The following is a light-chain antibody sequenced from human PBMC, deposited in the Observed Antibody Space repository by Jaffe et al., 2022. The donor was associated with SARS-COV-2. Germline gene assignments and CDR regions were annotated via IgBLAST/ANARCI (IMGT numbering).Light chain of an antibody. CDR2: RAS. CDR3: QQYNSFIT. V-gene: IGKV1-5*03. J-gene: IGKJ3*01. Sequence: DIQMTQSPSTLSASVGDRVTITCRASQSISSSLAWYQQKPGKAPKLLVYRASSLESGVPSRFSGSGSGTEFTLTISSLQPDDFATYYCQQYNSFITFGPGTKVDIE. CDR1: QSISSS.